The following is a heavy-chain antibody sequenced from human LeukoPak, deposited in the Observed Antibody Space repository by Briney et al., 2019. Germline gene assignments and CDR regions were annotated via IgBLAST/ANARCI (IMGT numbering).Heavy chain of an antibody. D-gene: IGHD4-17*01. CDR2: IIPILGIA. J-gene: IGHJ6*02. CDR3: AREAGDYDMDMDV. V-gene: IGHV1-69*04. Sequence: ASVKVSCKASGGTFSSYAISWVRQAPGQGLEWMGRIIPILGIANYAQKFQGRVTITADKSTSTAYMELSSLRSEDTAVYYCAREAGDYDMDMDVWGQGTTVTVSS. CDR1: GGTFSSYA.